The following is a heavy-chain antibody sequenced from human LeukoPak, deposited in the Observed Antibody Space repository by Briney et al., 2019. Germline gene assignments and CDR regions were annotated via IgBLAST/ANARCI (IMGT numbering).Heavy chain of an antibody. J-gene: IGHJ3*02. V-gene: IGHV4-34*01. CDR2: INHSGST. D-gene: IGHD6-13*01. CDR3: ARVTVAGTADDAFDI. Sequence: PSETLSLTCAVYGGSFSGYYWSWIRQPPGKGLEWIGEINHSGSTNYNPSLKSRVTISVDTSKNQFSLKLSSVTAADTAVYYCARVTVAGTADDAFDIWGQGTMVTVSS. CDR1: GGSFSGYY.